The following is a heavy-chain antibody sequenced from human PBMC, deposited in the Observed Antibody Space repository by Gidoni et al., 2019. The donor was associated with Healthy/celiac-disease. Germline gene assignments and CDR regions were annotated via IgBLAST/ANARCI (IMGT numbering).Heavy chain of an antibody. V-gene: IGHV3-73*01. CDR1: GFTFSGSA. CDR3: TGFISGSYYGVGMDV. D-gene: IGHD3-10*01. CDR2: IRSKANSYAT. J-gene: IGHJ6*02. Sequence: EVQLVESGGGLVQPGGSLKLSCAASGFTFSGSAMHWVRQASGKGLEWVGRIRSKANSYATAYAASVKGRFTISRDDSKNTAYLQMNSLKTEDTAVYYCTGFISGSYYGVGMDVWGQGTTVTVSS.